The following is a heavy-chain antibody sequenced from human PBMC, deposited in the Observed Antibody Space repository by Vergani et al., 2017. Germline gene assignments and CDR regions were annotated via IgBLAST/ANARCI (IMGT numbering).Heavy chain of an antibody. D-gene: IGHD2-21*01. Sequence: VQLVESGGGLVKPGGSLRLSCAASGFTVSSNYMSWVRQAPGKGLEWVSVIYSGGSTYYADSVKGRFTISRDNSKNTLYLQMNSLRAEDTAVYYCAKFGKVGIYYFDYWGQGTLVTVSS. J-gene: IGHJ4*02. V-gene: IGHV3-66*01. CDR2: IYSGGST. CDR1: GFTVSSNY. CDR3: AKFGKVGIYYFDY.